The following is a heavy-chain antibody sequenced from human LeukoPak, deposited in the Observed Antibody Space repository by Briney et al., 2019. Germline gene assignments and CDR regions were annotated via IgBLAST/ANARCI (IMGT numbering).Heavy chain of an antibody. Sequence: GGSLRLSCAASGFTFSSQWIHWVRQAPGKGLVWVSRINSDGSITNCADSVKGRFTVSRDNAKNTPYLQMNSLRVEDTAVYYCASDFDWSAGIWGQGTMVTVSP. D-gene: IGHD3-9*01. CDR2: INSDGSIT. V-gene: IGHV3-74*01. CDR3: ASDFDWSAGI. CDR1: GFTFSSQW. J-gene: IGHJ3*02.